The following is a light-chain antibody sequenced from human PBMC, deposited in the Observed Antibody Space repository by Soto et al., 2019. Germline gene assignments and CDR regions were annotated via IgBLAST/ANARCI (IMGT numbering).Light chain of an antibody. CDR3: QHYGSSPPIT. J-gene: IGKJ5*01. CDR2: GAS. Sequence: DIVLTQSPATLSLSPGERATLSCRASQSVSTYLAWYQQKPGQAPRLLIYGASSRATGIPDRFSGGGSGTDFTLTISRLEPEDFAVYYCQHYGSSPPITFGQGTRLEIK. V-gene: IGKV3-20*01. CDR1: QSVSTY.